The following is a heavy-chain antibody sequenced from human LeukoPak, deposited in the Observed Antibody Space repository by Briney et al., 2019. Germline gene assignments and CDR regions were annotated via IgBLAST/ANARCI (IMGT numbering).Heavy chain of an antibody. CDR2: INAGNGNT. J-gene: IGHJ4*02. CDR1: GYTLINYA. D-gene: IGHD6-13*01. Sequence: ASVKVSCKASGYTLINYAINWGRQAPGQRPEWIGWINAGNGNTKYSQKFQGRVTITRDTSASTAYMELSSLTSEDTAVYYCVRGPRAAADDYWGQGTLVTVSS. CDR3: VRGPRAAADDY. V-gene: IGHV1-3*01.